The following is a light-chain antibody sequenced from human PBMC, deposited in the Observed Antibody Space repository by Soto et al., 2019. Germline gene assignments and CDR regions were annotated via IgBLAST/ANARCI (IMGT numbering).Light chain of an antibody. V-gene: IGLV2-14*01. Sequence: QSALTQPASASGSPGQSITISCTGTSSDVGGYNYVSWYQQHPAKAPKLMIYDVSNRPSGVSNRFSGSKSGNTASLTISGLRAEDEADYYCSSYTSSSTLVVFGGGTKLTVL. J-gene: IGLJ2*01. CDR1: SSDVGGYNY. CDR2: DVS. CDR3: SSYTSSSTLVV.